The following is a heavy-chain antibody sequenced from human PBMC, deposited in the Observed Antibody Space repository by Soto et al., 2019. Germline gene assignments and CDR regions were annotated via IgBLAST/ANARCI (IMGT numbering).Heavy chain of an antibody. CDR1: GGTFSSYA. CDR3: ARDYNFWSGYGPNGMDV. Sequence: QVQLVQSGAEVKKPGSSVKVSCKASGGTFSSYAISWVRQAPGQGLEWMGGIIPIFGTANYAQKFQGRVTITAXXSXSXXYMELSSLRSEDTAVYYCARDYNFWSGYGPNGMDVWGQGTTVTVSS. D-gene: IGHD3-3*01. J-gene: IGHJ6*02. V-gene: IGHV1-69*12. CDR2: IIPIFGTA.